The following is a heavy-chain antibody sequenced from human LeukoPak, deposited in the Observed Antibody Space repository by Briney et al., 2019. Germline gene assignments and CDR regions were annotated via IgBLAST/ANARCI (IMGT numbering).Heavy chain of an antibody. CDR3: ARDVPDYYDNSGGDY. CDR1: GYTFTSYG. J-gene: IGHJ4*02. Sequence: ASVKVSCKASGYTFTSYGISWVRQAPGQGLEWMGWISAYNGNTNYALKLQGRVTMTTDTSTSTAYMELRSLRSDDTAVYYCARDVPDYYDNSGGDYWGQGTLVTVSS. CDR2: ISAYNGNT. V-gene: IGHV1-18*01. D-gene: IGHD3-22*01.